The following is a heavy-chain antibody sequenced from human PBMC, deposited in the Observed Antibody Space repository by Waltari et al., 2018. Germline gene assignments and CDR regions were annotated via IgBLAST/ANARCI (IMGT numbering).Heavy chain of an antibody. CDR3: GRFGSPGSFDS. CDR1: GFTFRNHW. V-gene: IGHV3-7*01. J-gene: IGHJ5*02. CDR2: ISPDGSGK. Sequence: DVQLLESGGALVQPGGSLRLSCTASGFTFRNHWMGWVRQTPGKGLEYVATISPDGSGKKYVDSVKCRFTVSRDNAQNSFFLQMNSLRAEDTAVYYCGRFGSPGSFDSWGQGTLVTVSS. D-gene: IGHD3-10*01.